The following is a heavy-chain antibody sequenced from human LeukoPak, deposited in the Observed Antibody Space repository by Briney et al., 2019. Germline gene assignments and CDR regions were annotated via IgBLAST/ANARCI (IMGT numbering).Heavy chain of an antibody. D-gene: IGHD3-10*01. CDR2: IYPGDSDT. CDR1: GYIFTNNW. Sequence: GESLQISCQGSGYIFTNNWIGWVRQMPGKGLEWMGIIYPGDSDTRYSPSFEGQVTISVDKSISTAYLQWSSLKASDTAMYYCARQTRDGSGSRGYSFDFWGQGTLVTVSS. J-gene: IGHJ4*02. V-gene: IGHV5-51*01. CDR3: ARQTRDGSGSRGYSFDF.